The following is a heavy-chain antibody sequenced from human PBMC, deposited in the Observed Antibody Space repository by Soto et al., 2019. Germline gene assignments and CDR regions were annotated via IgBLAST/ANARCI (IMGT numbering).Heavy chain of an antibody. CDR3: EKDIFFFQAEDGIRDVRSVSAFLLNRSSDL. Sequence: KGLEWVSAISGSGGSTYYADSVKGRFTISRDNSKNTLYLQMSSLRAEDTAVYYCEKDIFFFQAEDGIRDVRSVSAFLLNRSSDL. CDR2: ISGSGGST. D-gene: IGHD3-10*02. V-gene: IGHV3-23*01. J-gene: IGHJ2*01.